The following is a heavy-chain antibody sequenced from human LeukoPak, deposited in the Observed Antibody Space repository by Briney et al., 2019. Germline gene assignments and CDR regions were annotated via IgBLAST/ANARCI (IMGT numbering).Heavy chain of an antibody. D-gene: IGHD6-6*01. V-gene: IGHV1-8*03. CDR2: MNPNSGNT. Sequence: ASVKVSCKASGYTFTSYDINWVRQATGQGLEWMGWMNPNSGNTGYAQKFQSRVTITRNTSISTAYMELSSLRSEDTAVYYCARDGTYSSSFWYFDLWGRGTLVTVSS. J-gene: IGHJ2*01. CDR3: ARDGTYSSSFWYFDL. CDR1: GYTFTSYD.